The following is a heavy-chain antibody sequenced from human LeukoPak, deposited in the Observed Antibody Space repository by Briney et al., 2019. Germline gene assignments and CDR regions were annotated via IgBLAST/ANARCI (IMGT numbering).Heavy chain of an antibody. J-gene: IGHJ4*02. Sequence: SETLSLTCAVYGGSFSGYYWSWIRQPPGKGLEWIGEINHSGSTNYNPSLKSRVTISVDTSKNQFSLKLSSVTAADTAVYYCARGSVYGSGSYPTYCFDYWGQGTLVTVSS. V-gene: IGHV4-34*01. D-gene: IGHD3-10*01. CDR1: GGSFSGYY. CDR3: ARGSVYGSGSYPTYCFDY. CDR2: INHSGST.